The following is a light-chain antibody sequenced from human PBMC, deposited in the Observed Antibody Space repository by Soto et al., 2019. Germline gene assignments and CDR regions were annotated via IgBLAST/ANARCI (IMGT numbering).Light chain of an antibody. CDR1: QSISSC. CDR3: QHYDNWPFT. Sequence: MTQSPSTLSASVRDRVTITCRASQSISSCLAWYRHKPGQAPSLLIYEASTRATGIPARFSGSGSGTEFTLTISSLQSEDFAIYYCQHYDNWPFTFGQGTKLEI. J-gene: IGKJ2*01. CDR2: EAS. V-gene: IGKV3-15*01.